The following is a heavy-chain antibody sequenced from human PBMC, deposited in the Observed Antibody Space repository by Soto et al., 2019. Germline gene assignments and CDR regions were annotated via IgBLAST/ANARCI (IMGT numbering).Heavy chain of an antibody. V-gene: IGHV3-7*01. J-gene: IGHJ4*02. D-gene: IGHD4-4*01. CDR3: ADPTDLDY. CDR2: IQPDGIKK. CDR1: GFVFSSHW. Sequence: PGGSLRLSCAASGFVFSSHWMSWVRQAPGKGLEWVASIQPDGIKKYYVDSMKGRFTISRDNAENSLFLQVNSLRAEDTAVYYCADPTDLDYWGQGTQVTVSS.